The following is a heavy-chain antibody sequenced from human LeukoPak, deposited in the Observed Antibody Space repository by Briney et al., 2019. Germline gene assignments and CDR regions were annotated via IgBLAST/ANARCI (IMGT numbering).Heavy chain of an antibody. D-gene: IGHD4-11*01. J-gene: IGHJ4*02. Sequence: PGESLKISCKGSGYSFTTYWIGWVRQMPGKGLEWMGIINPGDSDTRYSPSFQGQVTISADQSISTAHLQWSSLKASDTAMYYCARQDPNYRIDYWGQGTLVTVSS. CDR3: ARQDPNYRIDY. CDR2: INPGDSDT. V-gene: IGHV5-51*01. CDR1: GYSFTTYW.